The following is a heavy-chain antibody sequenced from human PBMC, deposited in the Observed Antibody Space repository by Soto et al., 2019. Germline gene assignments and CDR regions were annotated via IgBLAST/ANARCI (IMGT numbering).Heavy chain of an antibody. V-gene: IGHV4-28*01. CDR2: IYYSGGT. J-gene: IGHJ2*01. CDR1: EYSISSDNW. D-gene: IGHD6-19*01. CDR3: ARWAGAFRYFDL. Sequence: QVQLQESGPGLVKPSDTLSLTCAVSEYSISSDNWWAWMRQPPGKGLEWIGYIYYSGGTHYNPSLKSRVTLSVDTSKNQFSLKLSSVTAVDTAVYYCARWAGAFRYFDLWGRGTLVTVSS.